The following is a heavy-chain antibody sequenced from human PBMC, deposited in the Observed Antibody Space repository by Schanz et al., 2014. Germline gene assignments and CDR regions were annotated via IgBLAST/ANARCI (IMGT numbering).Heavy chain of an antibody. D-gene: IGHD2-21*01. CDR3: ARVVRLAYCGGDCYSGGYFDL. J-gene: IGHJ2*01. CDR2: ISSSSSYI. V-gene: IGHV3-21*01. Sequence: VQLVESGGGVVRPGRSLRLSCAASGFTFNNYGMHWVRQAPGKGLEWVSSISSSSSYIYYADSVKGRFTISRDNAKNSLYLQMNSLRAEDTAVYYCARVVRLAYCGGDCYSGGYFDLWGRGTLVTVSS. CDR1: GFTFNNYG.